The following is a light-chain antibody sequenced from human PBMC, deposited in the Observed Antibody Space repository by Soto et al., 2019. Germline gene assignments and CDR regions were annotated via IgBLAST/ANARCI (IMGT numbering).Light chain of an antibody. CDR3: QHYGSSRT. CDR1: QSVSSN. V-gene: IGKV3-20*01. CDR2: GAS. J-gene: IGKJ1*01. Sequence: ASTQGARRQHWCYEEIGSLSCRASQSVSSNLAWYQQKPGQAPRLLIYGASTRATGIPARFRCSGSGTEFTLSFGRRESEEFAVYYCQHYGSSRTVGQGTKVDI.